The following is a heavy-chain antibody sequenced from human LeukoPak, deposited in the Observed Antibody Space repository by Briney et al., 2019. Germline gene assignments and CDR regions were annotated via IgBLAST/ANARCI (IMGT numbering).Heavy chain of an antibody. CDR1: GYTFTSYG. J-gene: IGHJ4*02. CDR2: ISAYNGNT. D-gene: IGHD3-16*02. CDR3: ARTRIASAYYDYVWGSYRYPDY. Sequence: ASVKVSCKASGYTFTSYGISWVRQAPGQGLEWMGWISAYNGNTNYAQKPQGRVTMTTDTSTSTAYMELRSLRSDDTAVYYCARTRIASAYYDYVWGSYRYPDYWGQGTLVTVSS. V-gene: IGHV1-18*01.